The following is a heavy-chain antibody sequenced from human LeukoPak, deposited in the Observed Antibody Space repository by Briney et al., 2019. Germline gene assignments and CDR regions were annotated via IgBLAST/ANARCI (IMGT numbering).Heavy chain of an antibody. J-gene: IGHJ4*02. CDR1: GFTFSTFW. D-gene: IGHD4-23*01. Sequence: GGSLRLSCAASGFTFSTFWMHRLRQAPGKGLVWVSRISSDGSSTAYADSVKGRFTISRDNVKNTLYLQMSSLRVEDTAVYYCARDGDSTVDFDYWGQGILVTVSS. CDR2: ISSDGSST. CDR3: ARDGDSTVDFDY. V-gene: IGHV3-74*01.